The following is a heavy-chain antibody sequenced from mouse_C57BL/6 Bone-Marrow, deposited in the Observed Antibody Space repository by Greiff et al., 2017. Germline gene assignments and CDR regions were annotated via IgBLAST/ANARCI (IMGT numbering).Heavy chain of an antibody. CDR1: GFNIKDDY. J-gene: IGHJ2*01. Sequence: VQLQQSGAELVRPGASVKLSCTASGFNIKDDYMHWVKQRPEQGLEWIGWIDPENGDTEYASKFQGKATITADTSSNTAYLQLSSLTSEDTAVYYCTGYYYFDYWGQGTNLTVSS. CDR2: IDPENGDT. D-gene: IGHD2-3*01. CDR3: TGYYYFDY. V-gene: IGHV14-4*01.